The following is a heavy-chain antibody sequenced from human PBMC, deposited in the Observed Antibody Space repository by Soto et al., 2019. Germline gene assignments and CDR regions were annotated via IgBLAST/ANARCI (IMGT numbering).Heavy chain of an antibody. CDR2: IIPIFGTA. D-gene: IGHD3-22*01. J-gene: IGHJ3*02. Sequence: QVQLVQSGAEVKKPGSSVKVSCKASGGTFSSYAISWVRQAPGQGLEWMGGIIPIFGTANYAQKFQGRVTITADESTSTAYMELRSLRSEATAVYYCARDRPGDYYDSSGYRFDIWGQGTMVTVSS. V-gene: IGHV1-69*12. CDR3: ARDRPGDYYDSSGYRFDI. CDR1: GGTFSSYA.